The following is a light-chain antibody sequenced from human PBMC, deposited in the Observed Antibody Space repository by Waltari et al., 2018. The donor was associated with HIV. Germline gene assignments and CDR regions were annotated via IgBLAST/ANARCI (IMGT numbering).Light chain of an antibody. CDR3: LQCDSYSPWT. J-gene: IGKJ1*01. V-gene: IGKV1-5*03. CDR1: QSISNW. Sequence: DIQMTQSPSTLSASVGDRVTITCRASQSISNWLVWYQVKPGKAPKALIYKASILESGVPLRFSGSGSGTEFTLSISSLQPDDFATYYCLQCDSYSPWTLGQGTKVEIK. CDR2: KAS.